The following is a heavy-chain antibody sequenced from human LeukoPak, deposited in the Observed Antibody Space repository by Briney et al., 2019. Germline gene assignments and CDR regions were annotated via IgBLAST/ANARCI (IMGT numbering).Heavy chain of an antibody. D-gene: IGHD2-2*01. V-gene: IGHV1-18*01. CDR3: ARDIGYCSSTSCSGFDP. CDR2: ISAYNGNT. Sequence: ASVKVSCKASGYTFTSYGISWVRQAPGQGLEWMGWISAYNGNTNYAQKLQGRVTMTTDTSTSTAYMELRSLRSDDTAVYYCARDIGYCSSTSCSGFDPWGQGTLVTVSS. CDR1: GYTFTSYG. J-gene: IGHJ5*02.